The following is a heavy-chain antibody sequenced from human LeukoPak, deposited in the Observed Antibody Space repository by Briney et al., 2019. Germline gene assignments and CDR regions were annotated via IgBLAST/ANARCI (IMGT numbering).Heavy chain of an antibody. D-gene: IGHD3-22*01. CDR1: AFTFSNYW. CDR3: ARGVEYYYDSSGENWFDP. Sequence: GGSLRLSCAASAFTFSNYWMSWVRQAPGKGLEWVANIKEDGSEINYVDSVKGRFTISRDNAKNSLYLQMNSLRAEDTAVYYCARGVEYYYDSSGENWFDPWGQGTLVTVSS. J-gene: IGHJ5*02. V-gene: IGHV3-7*01. CDR2: IKEDGSEI.